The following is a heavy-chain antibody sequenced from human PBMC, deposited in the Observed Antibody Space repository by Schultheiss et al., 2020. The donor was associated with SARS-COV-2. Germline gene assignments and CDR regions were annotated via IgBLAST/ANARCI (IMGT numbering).Heavy chain of an antibody. D-gene: IGHD2-15*01. CDR1: GFTFDDYA. CDR3: AREKGCSGGSCYSYGMDV. V-gene: IGHV3-9*01. J-gene: IGHJ6*02. Sequence: GGSLRLSCAASGFTFDDYAMHWVRQAPGKGLEWVSGISWNSGSIGYADSVKGRFTISRDNAKNSLYLQMNSLRAEDTAVYYCAREKGCSGGSCYSYGMDVWGQGTTVTVSS. CDR2: ISWNSGSI.